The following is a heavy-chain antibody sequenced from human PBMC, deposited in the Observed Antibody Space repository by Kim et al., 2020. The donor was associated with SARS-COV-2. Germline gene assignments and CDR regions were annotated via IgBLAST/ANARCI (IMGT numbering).Heavy chain of an antibody. D-gene: IGHD6-6*01. J-gene: IGHJ4*02. CDR2: ISSSSSYI. V-gene: IGHV3-21*01. CDR3: ARDPEDPEQLEYYFDY. CDR1: GFTFSSYS. Sequence: GGSLRLSCAASGFTFSSYSMNWVRQAPGKGLEWVSSISSSSSYIYYADSVKGRFTISRDNAKNSLYLQMNSLRAEDTAVYYCARDPEDPEQLEYYFDYWGQGTLVTVSS.